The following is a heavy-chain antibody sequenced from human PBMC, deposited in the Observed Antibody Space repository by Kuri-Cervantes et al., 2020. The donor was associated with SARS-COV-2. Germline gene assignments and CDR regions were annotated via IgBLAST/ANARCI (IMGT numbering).Heavy chain of an antibody. CDR2: IYTSGST. J-gene: IGHJ2*01. V-gene: IGHV4-61*02. Sequence: LRLSCTVSGGSTSSQSYYWGWIRQPPGKGLEWIGRIYTSGSTNYNPSLKSRVTISVDTSKNQFSLKLSSVTAADTAVYYCARRAKHWYFDLWGRGTLVTVSS. CDR3: ARRAKHWYFDL. D-gene: IGHD4/OR15-4a*01. CDR1: GGSTSSQSYY.